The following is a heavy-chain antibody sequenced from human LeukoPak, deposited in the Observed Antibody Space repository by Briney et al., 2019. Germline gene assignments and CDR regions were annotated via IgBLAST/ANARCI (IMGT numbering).Heavy chain of an antibody. J-gene: IGHJ4*02. CDR3: ARVKLFRSSGWYSLNY. CDR2: MNPNSGNT. D-gene: IGHD6-19*01. V-gene: IGHV1-8*01. Sequence: GASVKVSCKASGYTFTSYDINWVRQATGQGLEWMGWMNPNSGNTGYAQKFQGRVTMTRNTSISTAYMELSSLRSEDTAVYYCARVKLFRSSGWYSLNYWGQGTLVTVSS. CDR1: GYTFTSYD.